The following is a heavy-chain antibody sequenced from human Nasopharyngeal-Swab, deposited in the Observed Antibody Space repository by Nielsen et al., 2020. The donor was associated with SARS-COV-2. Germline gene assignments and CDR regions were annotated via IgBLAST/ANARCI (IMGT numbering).Heavy chain of an antibody. V-gene: IGHV3-21*01. Sequence: GGSLRLSCAASGFTFSSYAMSWVRQAPGKGLEWVSAISGSSSYIYYADSVKGRFTISRDNAKNSLYLQMNSLRAEDTAVYYCARVSGTQSIYYYYGMDVWGQGTTVTVSS. CDR2: ISGSSSYI. CDR3: ARVSGTQSIYYYYGMDV. D-gene: IGHD1-1*01. CDR1: GFTFSSYA. J-gene: IGHJ6*02.